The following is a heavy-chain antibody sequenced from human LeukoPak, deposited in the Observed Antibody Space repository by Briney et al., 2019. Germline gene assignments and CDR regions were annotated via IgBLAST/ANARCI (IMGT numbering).Heavy chain of an antibody. CDR1: GFTVSSNY. Sequence: PGGSLRLSCAASGFTVSSNYMSWVRQAPGKGLEWVSVIYSGGSTYYADSVKGRFTISRDNSKNTLYLQMNSLRAEDTAVYYCARDGPYGSGSPYYYYYMDVWGKGTTVTVSS. J-gene: IGHJ6*03. CDR3: ARDGPYGSGSPYYYYYMDV. CDR2: IYSGGST. D-gene: IGHD3-10*01. V-gene: IGHV3-53*01.